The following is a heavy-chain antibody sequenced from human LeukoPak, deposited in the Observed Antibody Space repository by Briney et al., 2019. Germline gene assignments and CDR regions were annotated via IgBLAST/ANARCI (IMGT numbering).Heavy chain of an antibody. CDR2: IYYSGST. D-gene: IGHD2-2*01. J-gene: IGHJ5*02. CDR1: GGSISSGGYY. Sequence: SQTLSLTCTVSGGSISSGGYYWRWIRQHPGRGLEWIGYIYYSGSTYYNPSLKSRVTISVDTSKNQFSLKLSSVTAADTAVYYCARRPAADNWFDPWGQGTLVTVSS. CDR3: ARRPAADNWFDP. V-gene: IGHV4-31*03.